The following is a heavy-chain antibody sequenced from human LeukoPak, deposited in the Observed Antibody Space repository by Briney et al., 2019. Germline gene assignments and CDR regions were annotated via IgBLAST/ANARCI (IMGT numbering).Heavy chain of an antibody. J-gene: IGHJ3*02. Sequence: GGSLRLSCAASGFTFNSHWMAWVRQAPGKGLEWVAHISQDKTKNYYVDSVKGRFTISRDNGKNSLYLEMSSLRAEDTAVYYCAKYYSRGLDIWGQGTMVTVSS. V-gene: IGHV3-7*01. CDR1: GFTFNSHW. D-gene: IGHD2/OR15-2a*01. CDR3: AKYYSRGLDI. CDR2: ISQDKTKN.